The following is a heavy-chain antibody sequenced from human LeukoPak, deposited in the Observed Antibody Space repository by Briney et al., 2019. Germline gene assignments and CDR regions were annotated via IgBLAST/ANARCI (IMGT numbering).Heavy chain of an antibody. V-gene: IGHV4-30-4*08. CDR2: IYYSGST. Sequence: LRLSCAASGFTFSSYAMSWVRQAPGKGLEWIGYIYYSGSTYYNPSLKSRVTISLDTSKNQFSLKLSSVTAADTAVYYCVRTEVSSGSEDYWGQGTLVTVSS. D-gene: IGHD6-19*01. CDR3: VRTEVSSGSEDY. CDR1: GFTFSSYA. J-gene: IGHJ4*02.